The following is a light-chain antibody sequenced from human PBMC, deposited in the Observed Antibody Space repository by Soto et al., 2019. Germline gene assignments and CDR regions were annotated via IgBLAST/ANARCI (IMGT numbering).Light chain of an antibody. Sequence: SYELTQPSSVSVSTGQTARITCSGNVLAKKYARWFQQKPGQAPVLVIYKDSERPSGIPERFSGSSSGTTDTLTISGAQVEDESDYYCYSAADNNLGVFGGGTKVTV. J-gene: IGLJ2*01. V-gene: IGLV3-27*01. CDR2: KDS. CDR3: YSAADNNLGV. CDR1: VLAKKY.